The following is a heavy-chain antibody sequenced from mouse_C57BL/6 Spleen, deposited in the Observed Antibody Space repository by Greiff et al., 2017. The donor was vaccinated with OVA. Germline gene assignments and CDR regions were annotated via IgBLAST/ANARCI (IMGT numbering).Heavy chain of an antibody. CDR3: ARHDGYLYAMDY. CDR1: GFTFSDYG. Sequence: EVKVVESGGGLVKPGGSLKLSCAASGFTFSDYGMHWVRQAPEKGLEWVAYISSGSSTIYYADTVKGRFTISRDNAKNTLFLQMSSLRSEDTAMYYCARHDGYLYAMDYWGQGTSVTVSS. V-gene: IGHV5-17*01. J-gene: IGHJ4*01. D-gene: IGHD2-3*01. CDR2: ISSGSSTI.